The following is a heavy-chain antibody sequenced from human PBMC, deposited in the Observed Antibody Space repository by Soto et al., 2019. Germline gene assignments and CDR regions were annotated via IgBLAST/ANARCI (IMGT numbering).Heavy chain of an antibody. D-gene: IGHD6-13*01. CDR1: GFTFSSYT. CDR2: ITSSSSTI. CDR3: ARTLAAAAYYYYYGMDV. V-gene: IGHV3-48*02. Sequence: EVQLVESGGGLVQPGGSLRLSCGASGFTFSSYTMNWVRQAPGKGLEWVSYITSSSSTIYYADSVKGRFTISRDNAKNSLYLQMNSLRDEDTAVYYCARTLAAAAYYYYYGMDVWGQGTTVTVSS. J-gene: IGHJ6*02.